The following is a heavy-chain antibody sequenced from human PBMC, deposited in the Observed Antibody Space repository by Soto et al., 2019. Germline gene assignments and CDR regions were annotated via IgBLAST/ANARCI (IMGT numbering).Heavy chain of an antibody. CDR3: AAFYYGFFTGNFFFDI. D-gene: IGHD3-10*01. J-gene: IGHJ3*02. V-gene: IGHV4-59*01. CDR2: IYDSGST. Sequence: TLSLTCTVSGSSISHFYWSWIRQSPGKGQEWLGYIYDSGSTSYNPSLRSCVTMSMDTSKTQFSLNLSSWTAGDTAVFFCAAFYYGFFTGNFFFDIGGRGKRVT. CDR1: GSSISHFY.